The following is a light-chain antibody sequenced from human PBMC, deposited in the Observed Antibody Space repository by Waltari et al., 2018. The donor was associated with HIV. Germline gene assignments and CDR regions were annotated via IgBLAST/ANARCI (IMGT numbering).Light chain of an antibody. V-gene: IGLV2-14*01. CDR1: SSDVGVYNY. J-gene: IGLJ2*01. CDR3: SSYTSSSTVI. CDR2: EVN. Sequence: QSALTQPASVSGSPGQSITISCTGTSSDVGVYNYVSWYQQHPGKAPKLMIFEVNNRPSGVSNRFSGSKSGNTASLTISGVQAEDEADYYCSSYTSSSTVIFGGGTKVTVL.